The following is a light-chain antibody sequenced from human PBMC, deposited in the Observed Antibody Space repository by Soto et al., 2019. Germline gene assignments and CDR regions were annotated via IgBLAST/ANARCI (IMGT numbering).Light chain of an antibody. CDR1: QGIGNS. CDR3: QQYGGHPPT. Sequence: DIQLTQSPSSLSASVGDRVTITCRASQGIGNSLAWFQQTPGKAPKSLIYAASGLHSGVPSKFSGSGSGADFTLTITSLQPEDFATYYCQQYGGHPPTFGQGTKV. J-gene: IGKJ1*01. CDR2: AAS. V-gene: IGKV1-16*02.